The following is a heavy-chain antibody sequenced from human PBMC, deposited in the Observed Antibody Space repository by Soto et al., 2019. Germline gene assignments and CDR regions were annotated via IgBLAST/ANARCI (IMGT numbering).Heavy chain of an antibody. CDR1: GGSISSGDYY. V-gene: IGHV4-30-4*01. D-gene: IGHD3-9*01. CDR2: IYYSGST. CDR3: ARDNYDILTGVAFDI. Sequence: SETLSLTCTVSGGSISSGDYYWSWIRQPPGKGLEWIGYIYYSGSTYYNPSLKSRVTISVDTSKNQFSLKLSSVTAADTAVYYCARDNYDILTGVAFDIWGQGTMVTVSS. J-gene: IGHJ3*02.